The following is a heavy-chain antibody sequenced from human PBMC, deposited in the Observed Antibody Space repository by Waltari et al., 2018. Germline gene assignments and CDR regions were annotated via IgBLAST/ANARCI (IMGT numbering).Heavy chain of an antibody. Sequence: QVQLVQSGAEVKKPGASVKVSCKASGYTFTGYYMHGVRPAPGQGLEWMGWINPNSGGTNYAQKFQGRVTMTRDTSISTAYMELSRLRSDDTAVYYCARELGREWELLKYFQHWGQGTLVTVSS. CDR3: ARELGREWELLKYFQH. D-gene: IGHD1-26*01. V-gene: IGHV1-2*02. J-gene: IGHJ1*01. CDR2: INPNSGGT. CDR1: GYTFTGYY.